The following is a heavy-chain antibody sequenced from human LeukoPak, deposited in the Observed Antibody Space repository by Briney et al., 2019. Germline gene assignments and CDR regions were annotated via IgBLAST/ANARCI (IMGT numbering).Heavy chain of an antibody. CDR3: AGTSEGYSGSWFDY. V-gene: IGHV4-31*03. D-gene: IGHD6-13*01. Sequence: SQTLSLTCTVSGGSISSGGYYWSWIRQHPGKGLEWIGYIYYSGSTYYNPSLKSRVTISVDTSKNQFSLKLSSVTAADTAVYYCAGTSEGYSGSWFDYWGQGTLVTVSS. J-gene: IGHJ4*02. CDR2: IYYSGST. CDR1: GGSISSGGYY.